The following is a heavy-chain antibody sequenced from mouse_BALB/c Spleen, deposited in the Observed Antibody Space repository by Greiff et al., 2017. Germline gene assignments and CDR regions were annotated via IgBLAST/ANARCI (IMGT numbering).Heavy chain of an antibody. CDR2: ISSGGSYT. CDR3: TRDDGYLFAY. Sequence: EVKLMESGGGLVKPGGSLKLSCAASGFTFSSYTMSWVRQTPEKRLEWVATISSGGSYTYYPDSVKGRFTISRDNAKNTLYLQMSSLKSEDTAMYYCTRDDGYLFAYWGQGTLVTVSA. D-gene: IGHD2-3*01. CDR1: GFTFSSYT. V-gene: IGHV5-6-4*01. J-gene: IGHJ3*01.